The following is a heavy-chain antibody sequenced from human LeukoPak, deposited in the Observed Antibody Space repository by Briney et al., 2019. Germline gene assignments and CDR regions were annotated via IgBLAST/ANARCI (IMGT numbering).Heavy chain of an antibody. V-gene: IGHV3-23*01. Sequence: GGSLRLSCAASGFTFSSYAMSWVRQAPGKGLEWVSAISGSGGSTYYADSVKGRFTISRDNSKNTLYLQMNSLRAEDTAVYYCARDPGYYYDSSGYYYPSFDYWGQGTLVTVSS. J-gene: IGHJ4*02. CDR1: GFTFSSYA. D-gene: IGHD3-22*01. CDR2: ISGSGGST. CDR3: ARDPGYYYDSSGYYYPSFDY.